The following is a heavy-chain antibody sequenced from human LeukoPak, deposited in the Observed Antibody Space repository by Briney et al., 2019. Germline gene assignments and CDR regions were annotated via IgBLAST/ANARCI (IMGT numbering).Heavy chain of an antibody. D-gene: IGHD3-22*01. V-gene: IGHV2-70*04. J-gene: IGHJ4*02. CDR1: EFSLSTSGMR. CDR3: ALGYYYDSSGYYGYFDY. CDR2: IDWDDDK. Sequence: ESGPALVKPTQTLTLTCTFSEFSLSTSGMRVSWIRQPPGKALEWLARIDWDDDKFYSTSLKTRLTISKDTSKNQVVLTMTNMDPVDTATYYCALGYYYDSSGYYGYFDYWGQGTLVTVSS.